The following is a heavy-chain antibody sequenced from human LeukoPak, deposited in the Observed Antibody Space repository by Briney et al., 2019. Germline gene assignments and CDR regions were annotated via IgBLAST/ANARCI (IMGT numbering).Heavy chain of an antibody. Sequence: PPETLSLTCTVSGGSISSYYWSWIRQTPGKGLEWIGYIYYSGSTNYNPSLKSRVTISVDTSKNQFSLKLSSVTAADTAVYYCAREYCGSISCSFDYWGQGTLVTVSS. V-gene: IGHV4-59*01. D-gene: IGHD2-2*01. J-gene: IGHJ4*02. CDR1: GGSISSYY. CDR3: AREYCGSISCSFDY. CDR2: IYYSGST.